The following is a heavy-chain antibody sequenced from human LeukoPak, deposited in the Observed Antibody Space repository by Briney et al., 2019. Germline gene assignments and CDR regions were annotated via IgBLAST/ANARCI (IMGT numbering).Heavy chain of an antibody. Sequence: PGVSLRLSCATSGFTFSSYAISRVRQAQGKGLEWVSAISGSGGSTDYADSGKGRFTTSRDNSKNTLYLQMNSLRAEETAVYYCAKTKLGYCSGGSCYSRHYRLDYWGQGILVTVSS. CDR1: GFTFSSYA. CDR3: AKTKLGYCSGGSCYSRHYRLDY. CDR2: ISGSGGST. V-gene: IGHV3-23*01. J-gene: IGHJ4*02. D-gene: IGHD2-15*01.